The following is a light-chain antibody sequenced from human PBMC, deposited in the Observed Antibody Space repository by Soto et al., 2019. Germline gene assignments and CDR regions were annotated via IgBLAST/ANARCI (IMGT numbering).Light chain of an antibody. CDR3: QQYGSSPIT. V-gene: IGKV3-20*01. CDR2: GAS. CDR1: HSFSSTY. J-gene: IGKJ5*01. Sequence: EIVLTHSPGTLSLSPGERATLSCSASHSFSSTYLAWYQQKPGQAPRLLVYGASSRATGIPDRFSGFGSGTDFTLTISRLEPEDFAVYFCQQYGSSPITFGQGTRLEIK.